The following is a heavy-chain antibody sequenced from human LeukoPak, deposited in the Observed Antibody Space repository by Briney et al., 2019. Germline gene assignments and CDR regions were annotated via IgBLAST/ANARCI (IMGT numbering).Heavy chain of an antibody. J-gene: IGHJ6*02. Sequence: ASVKVYYKASGYSFTDYYMHWIRQAPGQGLEWMGQINPNSGGTNYAQKFQGRVTMTRDTSISTVYMELSSLRSDDTAEYYCARDYYDSFWRGMDVWGQGTTVTVSS. CDR3: ARDYYDSFWRGMDV. CDR2: INPNSGGT. D-gene: IGHD3-22*01. V-gene: IGHV1-2*06. CDR1: GYSFTDYY.